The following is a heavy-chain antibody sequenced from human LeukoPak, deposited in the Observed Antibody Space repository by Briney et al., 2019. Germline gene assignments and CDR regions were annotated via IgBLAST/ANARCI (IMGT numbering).Heavy chain of an antibody. CDR3: AKDLSYHGSGSKPYYYYGMDV. D-gene: IGHD3-10*01. Sequence: GGSLRLSCAASGFTFRYYAMSWVRQAPGKGLEWVSAISGSGGSTYYADSVKGRFTISRDNSKNTLYLQMNSLRAEDTAVYYCAKDLSYHGSGSKPYYYYGMDVWGQGTTVTVSS. J-gene: IGHJ6*02. CDR1: GFTFRYYA. V-gene: IGHV3-23*01. CDR2: ISGSGGST.